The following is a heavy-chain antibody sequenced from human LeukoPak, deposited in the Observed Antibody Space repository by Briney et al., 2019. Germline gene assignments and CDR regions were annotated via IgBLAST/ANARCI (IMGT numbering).Heavy chain of an antibody. J-gene: IGHJ4*02. D-gene: IGHD6-19*01. CDR2: SYTSGST. CDR1: GDSISSGGYY. CDR3: ARYSSGDRGYFDY. V-gene: IGHV4-61*02. Sequence: SETLSLTCTVSGDSISSGGYYWSWIRQPAGKGLEWIGRSYTSGSTNYNPSLKSRVTISVDTSKNQFPLKLTSVTAADTAVYYCARYSSGDRGYFDYWGQGTLVTVSS.